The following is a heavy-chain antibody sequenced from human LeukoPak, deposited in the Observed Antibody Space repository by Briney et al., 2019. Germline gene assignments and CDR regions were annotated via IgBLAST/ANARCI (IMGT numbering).Heavy chain of an antibody. CDR1: GGSFSRPF. J-gene: IGHJ4*02. V-gene: IGHV4-34*01. Sequence: SETLSLTCAVSGGSFSRPFWSWILQTPGKGLEWIGEIDHSGRTDYNPSLEGRVTMSVDTSKNQFSLKLSSVTAADTAVYYCARPLVAVAGSSCYFDYWGQGTLVTVSS. CDR3: ARPLVAVAGSSCYFDY. D-gene: IGHD6-19*01. CDR2: IDHSGRT.